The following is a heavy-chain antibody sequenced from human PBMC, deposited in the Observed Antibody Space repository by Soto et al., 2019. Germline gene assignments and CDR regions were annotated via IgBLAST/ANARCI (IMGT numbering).Heavy chain of an antibody. CDR1: GGTFKNYA. D-gene: IGHD2-21*01. CDR3: ARGMGAAVVIHSDGRDI. V-gene: IGHV1-69*01. J-gene: IGHJ3*02. CDR2: IIPMFGTT. Sequence: QVQLVQSGAEVKKSGSSVKVSCKASGGTFKNYAINWVRQAPGQGLEWMGGIIPMFGTTNDAQKFQGRVTITADESSSTAYMEMSSLRFQDTAVYYCARGMGAAVVIHSDGRDIWGQGTVVTVSS.